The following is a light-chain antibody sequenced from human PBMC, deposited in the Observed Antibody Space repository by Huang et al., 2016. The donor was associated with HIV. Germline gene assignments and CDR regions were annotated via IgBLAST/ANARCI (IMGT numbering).Light chain of an antibody. CDR1: HSVSSN. CDR3: QQYDNWPLT. V-gene: IGKV3-15*01. J-gene: IGKJ5*01. CDR2: GSS. Sequence: ERVMTHSPATLSVAPGERVTPSFRASHSVSSNLAWYQQKPGQAPRLLIHGSSTRATGIPARFSGSGSGTDCTLAISSLQSEDSGVYFCQQYDNWPLTFGQGTRLEIK.